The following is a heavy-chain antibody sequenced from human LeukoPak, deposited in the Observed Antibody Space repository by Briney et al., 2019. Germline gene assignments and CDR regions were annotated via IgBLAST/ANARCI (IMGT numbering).Heavy chain of an antibody. Sequence: GGSLRLSCAASGFTFSSYAMTWVRQAPGKGLEWASSISGGGDSTYYPDSVKGRFTISRDNSKNTLHLQMNSLRAEDTAVYYCAKSSGFSRFYFDYWGQGTLVTVSS. V-gene: IGHV3-23*01. J-gene: IGHJ4*02. CDR1: GFTFSSYA. CDR3: AKSSGFSRFYFDY. CDR2: ISGGGDST. D-gene: IGHD2/OR15-2a*01.